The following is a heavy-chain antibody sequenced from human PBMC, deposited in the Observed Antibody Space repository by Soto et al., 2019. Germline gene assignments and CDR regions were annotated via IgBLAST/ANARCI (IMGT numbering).Heavy chain of an antibody. CDR1: GGSISSSSYY. CDR3: ASLGEPPTTDFSVVRFDP. CDR2: IYYSGTT. J-gene: IGHJ5*02. Sequence: QLQLQESGPGLVKPSETLSLTCTVSGGSISSSSYYWGWIRQPPGKGLEWIGSIYYSGTTYYNPSLRGRVIISINTSKNQFSLKLSSVTAADTALYYCASLGEPPTTDFSVVRFDPWGQGTLVTVSS. V-gene: IGHV4-39*01. D-gene: IGHD3-16*01.